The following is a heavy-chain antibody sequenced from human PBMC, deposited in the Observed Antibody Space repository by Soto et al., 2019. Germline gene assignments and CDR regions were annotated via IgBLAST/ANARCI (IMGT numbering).Heavy chain of an antibody. V-gene: IGHV4-34*01. D-gene: IGHD2-2*01. Sequence: SDTLSLTCAVYGGSFSGYYCSWIRQPPGKGLEWIGEINHSGSTNYNPSLKSRVTISVDTSKNQFSLKLSSVTAADTAVYYCARGGIVVVQAAMRSWNYWGQGSLVTVS. CDR3: ARGGIVVVQAAMRSWNY. CDR2: INHSGST. CDR1: GGSFSGYY. J-gene: IGHJ4*01.